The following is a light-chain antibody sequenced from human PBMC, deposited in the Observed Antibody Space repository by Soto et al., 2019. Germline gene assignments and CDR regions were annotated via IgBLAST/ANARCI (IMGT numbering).Light chain of an antibody. J-gene: IGKJ1*01. CDR1: RSISNY. Sequence: DIQMTQSPSSLSASVGDRVTITCRASRSISNYLNWYQQKSGKAPRLLIYAASSLQPGVPSRFSGTGTGREFTLTITSLQPEDSATYYCQQSYSVPRFGHGTRV. CDR2: AAS. V-gene: IGKV1-39*01. CDR3: QQSYSVPR.